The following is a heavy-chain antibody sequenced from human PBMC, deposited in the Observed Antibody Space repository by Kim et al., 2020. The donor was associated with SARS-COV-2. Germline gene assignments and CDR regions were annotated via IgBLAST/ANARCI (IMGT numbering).Heavy chain of an antibody. J-gene: IGHJ4*02. CDR3: AREHSMSGSYSV. V-gene: IGHV4-59*01. CDR2: IYYSGST. CDR1: GGSISSYY. D-gene: IGHD1-26*01. Sequence: SETLSLTCTVSGGSISSYYWSWIRQPPGKGLEWIGYIYYSGSTNYNPSLKSRVTISVDTSKNQFSLKLSSVTAADTAVYYCAREHSMSGSYSVWGQGTLVTVSS.